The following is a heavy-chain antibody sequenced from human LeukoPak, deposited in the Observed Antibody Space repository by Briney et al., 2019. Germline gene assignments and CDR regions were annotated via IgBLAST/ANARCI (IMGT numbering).Heavy chain of an antibody. J-gene: IGHJ6*02. CDR3: AKVRGSKVPSYYYGMDV. D-gene: IGHD1-26*01. CDR2: ISWNSGSI. Sequence: SLRLSCAASGFTFDDYAMHWVRQAPGKGLEWVSGISWNSGSIGYADSVKGRFTISRDNAKNSLYLQMNSLRAEDTALYYCAKVRGSKVPSYYYGMDVWGQGTTVTVSS. CDR1: GFTFDDYA. V-gene: IGHV3-9*01.